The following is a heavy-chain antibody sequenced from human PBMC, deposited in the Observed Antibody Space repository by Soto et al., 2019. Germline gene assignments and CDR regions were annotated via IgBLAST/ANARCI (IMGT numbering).Heavy chain of an antibody. CDR3: ARHRYDIWTGSHIINWFDP. D-gene: IGHD3-9*01. CDR1: GGSISSSSYY. Sequence: SETLSLTCTVSGGSISSSSYYWGWIRQPPGKGLEWIGSIYYSGSTYYNPSLKSRVTISVDTSKNQFSLKLSSVTAADTAVYYCARHRYDIWTGSHIINWFDPWGQGTLVTVSS. CDR2: IYYSGST. V-gene: IGHV4-39*01. J-gene: IGHJ5*02.